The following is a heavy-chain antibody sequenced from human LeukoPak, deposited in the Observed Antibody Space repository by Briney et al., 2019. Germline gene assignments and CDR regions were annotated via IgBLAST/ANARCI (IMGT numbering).Heavy chain of an antibody. V-gene: IGHV4-61*02. CDR1: GGSISSGSYY. CDR2: IYTSGST. D-gene: IGHD3-22*01. J-gene: IGHJ5*02. CDR3: ASRGGNYYDSSGYFS. Sequence: SETLSLTCTVSGGSISSGSYYWSWIRQPAGKGLEWIGRIYTSGSTNYNPSLKSRVTITVDTSKNQFSLKLSSVTAADTAVYYCASRGGNYYDSSGYFSWGQGTLVTVSS.